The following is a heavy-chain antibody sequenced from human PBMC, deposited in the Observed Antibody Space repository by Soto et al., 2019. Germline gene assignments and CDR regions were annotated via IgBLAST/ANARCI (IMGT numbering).Heavy chain of an antibody. CDR2: ISHSGNT. V-gene: IGHV4-4*02. CDR3: ARGVGSSPPRY. J-gene: IGHJ4*02. D-gene: IGHD1-26*01. CDR1: GDSINSSHW. Sequence: SETLSLTCAVSGDSINSSHWWIWVRQPPEKGLEWIGQISHSGNTNYNPSLTSRVTISVDKSKNHFSLKLTSPTAADTAVYYCARGVGSSPPRYWGRGTLVTVS.